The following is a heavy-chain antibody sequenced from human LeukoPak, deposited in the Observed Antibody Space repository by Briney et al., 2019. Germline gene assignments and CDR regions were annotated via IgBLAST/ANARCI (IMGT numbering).Heavy chain of an antibody. CDR1: GFIFNNYA. CDR3: AKDQRFGDLDDY. D-gene: IGHD3-10*01. V-gene: IGHV3-23*01. J-gene: IGHJ4*02. Sequence: GGSLRLSCAASGFIFNNYAMSWVRQAPGKGLEWVSSISGTGATTYYADSEKGRFAISRDNSKNTLYLQMSSLRAEDTAVYYCAKDQRFGDLDDYRGQGTLVTVSS. CDR2: ISGTGATT.